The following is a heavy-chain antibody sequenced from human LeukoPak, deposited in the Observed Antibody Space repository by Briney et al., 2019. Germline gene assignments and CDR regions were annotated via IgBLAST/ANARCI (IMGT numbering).Heavy chain of an antibody. Sequence: PSETLSLTCTVSGGSISSGGYYWSWIRQHPGKGLEWIGYIYYSGSTYYNPSLKSRVTISVDTSKNQFSLKLSSVTAADTAVYYCARTYSSSDWFDPWGQGTLVTVSS. D-gene: IGHD6-6*01. J-gene: IGHJ5*02. V-gene: IGHV4-31*03. CDR1: GGSISSGGYY. CDR3: ARTYSSSDWFDP. CDR2: IYYSGST.